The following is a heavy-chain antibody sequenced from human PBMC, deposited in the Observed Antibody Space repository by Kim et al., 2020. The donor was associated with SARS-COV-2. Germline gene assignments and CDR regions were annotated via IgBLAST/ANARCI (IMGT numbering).Heavy chain of an antibody. V-gene: IGHV7-4-1*02. J-gene: IGHJ4*02. CDR3: AREAVEIPY. D-gene: IGHD1-1*01. CDR2: INTNTGNP. Sequence: VRQAPGQGLEWMGWINTNTGNPTYAQGFTGRFVFSLDTSVSTAYLQISSLKAEDTAVYYCAREAVEIPYWGQGTLVTVSS.